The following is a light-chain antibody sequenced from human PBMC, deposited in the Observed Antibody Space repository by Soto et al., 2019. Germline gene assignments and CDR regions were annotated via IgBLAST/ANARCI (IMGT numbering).Light chain of an antibody. CDR3: QQRSNWPPTWT. CDR2: DAS. Sequence: IVLTQSPATLSLSPWERATLCCRASQSVSSYLAWYQQKPGQAPRLLIYDASNRATGIPARFSGSGSGTDFTLTISSLEPEDFAVYYCQQRSNWPPTWTFGQGTKVDI. V-gene: IGKV3-11*01. CDR1: QSVSSY. J-gene: IGKJ1*01.